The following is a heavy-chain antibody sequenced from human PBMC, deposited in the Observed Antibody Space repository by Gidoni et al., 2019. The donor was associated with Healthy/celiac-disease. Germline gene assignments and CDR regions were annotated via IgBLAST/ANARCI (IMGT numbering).Heavy chain of an antibody. CDR2: IYYSGST. Sequence: SISSGGYYWSWIRQHPGKGLEWIGYIYYSGSTYYNPSIKSRVTISVDTSKNQFSLKLSYVTAADTAVYYCARDQYYDSPFDIWGQGTMVTVSS. CDR1: SISSGGYY. CDR3: ARDQYYDSPFDI. D-gene: IGHD3-22*01. J-gene: IGHJ3*02. V-gene: IGHV4-31*02.